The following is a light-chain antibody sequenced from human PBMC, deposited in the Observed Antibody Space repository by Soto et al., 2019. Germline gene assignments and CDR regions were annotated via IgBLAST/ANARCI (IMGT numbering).Light chain of an antibody. V-gene: IGKV3-15*01. Sequence: EIVMTQSPGTPSVSPGERATLSCRASQSVSHNLAWYQQKPGQAPRLLFYGASFRATGVPARFSGSGSGTDFTLTISSLQSEDFAIYYCQQSNNWPYTFGQGTKLEIK. CDR2: GAS. CDR3: QQSNNWPYT. CDR1: QSVSHN. J-gene: IGKJ2*01.